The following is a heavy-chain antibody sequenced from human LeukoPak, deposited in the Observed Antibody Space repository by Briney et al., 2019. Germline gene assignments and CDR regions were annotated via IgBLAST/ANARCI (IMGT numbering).Heavy chain of an antibody. Sequence: SVKVSCKASGGTFSSYAISWVRQAPGQGLEWMGGITPVFGTANYAQKFQGRVTITADESTSTAYMELSSLRSEDTAVYYCARDPRDYGENYYYYYMDVWGKGTTVTVSS. V-gene: IGHV1-69*01. CDR3: ARDPRDYGENYYYYYMDV. J-gene: IGHJ6*03. D-gene: IGHD4-17*01. CDR1: GGTFSSYA. CDR2: ITPVFGTA.